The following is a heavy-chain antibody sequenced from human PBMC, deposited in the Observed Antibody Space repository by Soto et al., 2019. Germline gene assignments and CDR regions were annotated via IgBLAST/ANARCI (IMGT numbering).Heavy chain of an antibody. D-gene: IGHD4-4*01. CDR3: ARNYGNEWSPSNYSDY. J-gene: IGHJ4*02. CDR2: IYYNGRT. V-gene: IGHV4-39*01. CDR1: GGSISSSSYY. Sequence: QLQLQESGPGLVKPSETLSLTCNVSGGSISSSSYYWGWIRQPPGKGLEWIGSIYYNGRTYYNPSLKSRVTISADTSKNQFSLKLSSVTAADTAVYYCARNYGNEWSPSNYSDYWGQGTLVTVSS.